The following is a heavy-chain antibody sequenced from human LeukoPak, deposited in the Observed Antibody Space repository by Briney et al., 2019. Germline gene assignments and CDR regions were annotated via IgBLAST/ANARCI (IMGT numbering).Heavy chain of an antibody. V-gene: IGHV4-31*11. CDR3: ASSSHYDSSGYYPLPSYWYFDL. D-gene: IGHD3-22*01. J-gene: IGHJ2*01. CDR1: GGSISSGGYS. CDR2: IYYSGST. Sequence: PSETLSLTCAVSGGSISSGGYSWSWIRQPPGKGLEWIGYIYYSGSTYYNPSLKSRVTISVDTSKNQFSLKLSSVTAADTAVYYCASSSHYDSSGYYPLPSYWYFDLWGRGTLVTVSS.